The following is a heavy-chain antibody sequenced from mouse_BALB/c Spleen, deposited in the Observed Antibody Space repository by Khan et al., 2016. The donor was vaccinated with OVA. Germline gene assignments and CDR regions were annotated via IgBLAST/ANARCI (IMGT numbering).Heavy chain of an antibody. D-gene: IGHD1-1*02. J-gene: IGHJ2*01. CDR1: GYTFINYC. CDR3: ARNGLGWEVDY. V-gene: IGHV1-7*01. Sequence: QVQLQQSGAELVKPGASVKLSCTASGYTFINYCMLWVKQRPGQGLEWIGYINPSTGNTKYHQNFKGKATLTADTSSSTAYLQLSSLTSEDSAVYDSARNGLGWEVDYWGQGTTLTVSS. CDR2: INPSTGNT.